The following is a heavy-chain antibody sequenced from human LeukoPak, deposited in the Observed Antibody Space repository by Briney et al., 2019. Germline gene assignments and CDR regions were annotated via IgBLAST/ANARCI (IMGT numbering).Heavy chain of an antibody. CDR3: ASLLTGTKEFVGY. V-gene: IGHV1-69*05. CDR2: IIPIFGTA. J-gene: IGHJ4*02. CDR1: GGTFSSYA. Sequence: SVKVSCKASGGTFSSYAISWVRQAPGQGLDWMGGIIPIFGTANYAQKFQGRVTITTDESTSTAYMELSSLRPEDTAVYYCASLLTGTKEFVGYWGQGTLVTVSS. D-gene: IGHD1-7*01.